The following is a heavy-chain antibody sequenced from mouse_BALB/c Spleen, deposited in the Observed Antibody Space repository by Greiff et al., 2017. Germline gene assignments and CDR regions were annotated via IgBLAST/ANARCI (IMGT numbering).Heavy chain of an antibody. CDR2: IWGGGST. V-gene: IGHV2-6-5*01. Sequence: VKVVESGPGLVAPSQSLSITCTVSGFSLTDYGVSWIRQPPGKGLEWLGVIWGGGSTYYNSALKSRLSISKDNSKSQVFLKMNSLQTDDTAMYYCAKQGFNGDYAMDYWGQGTSVTVSS. CDR1: GFSLTDYG. J-gene: IGHJ4*01. CDR3: AKQGFNGDYAMDY.